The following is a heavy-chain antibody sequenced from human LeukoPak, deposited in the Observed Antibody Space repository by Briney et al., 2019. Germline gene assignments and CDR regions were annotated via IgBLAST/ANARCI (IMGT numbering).Heavy chain of an antibody. Sequence: GGSLRLSCAASGFTFSIYAMSWVRQAPGKGLQWVSSITSSGDGTYYADSVKGRFTISRDNSENMLYLQMNSLRVEDTAVYFCAKDRPNYYGSNGHYYRRDGDYWGQGTLVAVSS. V-gene: IGHV3-23*01. CDR3: AKDRPNYYGSNGHYYRRDGDY. CDR2: ITSSGDGT. CDR1: GFTFSIYA. J-gene: IGHJ4*02. D-gene: IGHD3-22*01.